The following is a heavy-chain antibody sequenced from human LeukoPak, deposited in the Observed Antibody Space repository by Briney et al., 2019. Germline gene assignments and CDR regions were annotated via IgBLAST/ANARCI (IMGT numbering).Heavy chain of an antibody. CDR1: GLTLRNAW. CDR3: TTEPGNLWFGEFDFDY. Sequence: GRPLILSCAASGLTLRNAWMSWVRQARAKRGERVGRIKSKTDGGTTDYAAPVKGRFTISRDDSKNTLYLQMNSLKTEDTAVYYCTTEPGNLWFGEFDFDYWGQGTLVTVSS. CDR2: IKSKTDGGTT. D-gene: IGHD3-10*01. J-gene: IGHJ4*02. V-gene: IGHV3-15*01.